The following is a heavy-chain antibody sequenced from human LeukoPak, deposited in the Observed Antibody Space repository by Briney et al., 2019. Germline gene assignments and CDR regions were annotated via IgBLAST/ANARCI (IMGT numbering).Heavy chain of an antibody. CDR2: IYTSGST. Sequence: SETLSLTCTVSGGSISSGSYYWSWIRQPAEKGLEWIGRIYTSGSTNYNPSLKSRVTISVDTSKNQFSLKLSSVTAADTAVYYCARGRQHTENWFDPWGQGTLVTVSS. CDR1: GGSISSGSYY. V-gene: IGHV4-61*02. D-gene: IGHD2-21*01. CDR3: ARGRQHTENWFDP. J-gene: IGHJ5*02.